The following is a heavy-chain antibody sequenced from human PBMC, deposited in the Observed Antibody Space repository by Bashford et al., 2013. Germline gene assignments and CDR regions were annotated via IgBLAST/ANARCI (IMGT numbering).Heavy chain of an antibody. D-gene: IGHD2-2*01. J-gene: IGHJ4*02. CDR2: INPNSGGT. CDR3: AREAHPEGIVVVPAAIDY. V-gene: IGHV1-2*02. Sequence: WVRQAPGQGLEWMGWINPNSGGTNYAQKFQGRVTMTRDTSISTAYMELSRLRSDDTAVYYCAREAHPEGIVVVPAAIDYVGPGNPGHRLL.